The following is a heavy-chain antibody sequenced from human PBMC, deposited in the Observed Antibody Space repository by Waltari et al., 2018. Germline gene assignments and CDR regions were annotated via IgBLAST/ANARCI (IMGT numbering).Heavy chain of an antibody. D-gene: IGHD3-22*01. J-gene: IGHJ3*02. CDR3: ARGVYYYDSSGYYPPYAFDI. V-gene: IGHV1-8*01. Sequence: QGLEWMGWMNPNSGNTGYAQKFQGRVTMTRNTSISTAYMELSSLRSEDTAVYYCARGVYYYDSSGYYPPYAFDIWGQGTMVTVSS. CDR2: MNPNSGNT.